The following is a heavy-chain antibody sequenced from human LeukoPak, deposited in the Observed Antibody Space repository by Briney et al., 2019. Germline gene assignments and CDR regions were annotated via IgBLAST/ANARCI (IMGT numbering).Heavy chain of an antibody. Sequence: SETLSLTCAVSGGSISSSNWWSWVRQPPGKGLEWIGEIYHSGSTNYNPSLKSRVTISVDKSKNQFSLKLSSVTAADTAVYYCARDEKDFWSGYTPAEYFQHWGQGTLVTVSS. CDR2: IYHSGST. CDR1: GGSISSSNW. D-gene: IGHD3-3*01. V-gene: IGHV4-4*02. CDR3: ARDEKDFWSGYTPAEYFQH. J-gene: IGHJ1*01.